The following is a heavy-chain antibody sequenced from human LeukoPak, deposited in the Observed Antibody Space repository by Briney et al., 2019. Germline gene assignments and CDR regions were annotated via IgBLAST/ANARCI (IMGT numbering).Heavy chain of an antibody. Sequence: ASVKVSCKASGYTFTGYYIHWVRQAPGQGLEWMGWINPNSGKTNYAQNFRGWVTMTRDTSISTAYKELSRLRSDDTAVYYCARAPGLLATWEQDLSGGFDYWGQGTLVTVSS. CDR3: ARAPGLLATWEQDLSGGFDY. J-gene: IGHJ4*02. CDR2: INPNSGKT. D-gene: IGHD5-12*01. CDR1: GYTFTGYY. V-gene: IGHV1-2*04.